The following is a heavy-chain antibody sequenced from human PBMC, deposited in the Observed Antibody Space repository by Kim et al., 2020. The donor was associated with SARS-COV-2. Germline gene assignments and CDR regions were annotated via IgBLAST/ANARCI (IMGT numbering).Heavy chain of an antibody. J-gene: IGHJ3*01. CDR2: IWYDGGIK. CDR3: ARGDSPAHAFDV. CDR1: GFIFSGYG. Sequence: GGSLRLSCAASGFIFSGYGMHWVRQAPGKGLEWVAVIWYDGGIKWYADSVKGRFTISRDNPKNTVFLQMNSLRAEDTAVYYCARGDSPAHAFDVWGQGTMVTVSS. V-gene: IGHV3-33*08.